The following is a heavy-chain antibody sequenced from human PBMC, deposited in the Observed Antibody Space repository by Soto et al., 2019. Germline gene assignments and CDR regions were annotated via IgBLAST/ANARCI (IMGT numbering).Heavy chain of an antibody. Sequence: GGSLRLSCAASGFTFRSYGMHWVRQAPGEGLEWVAVISYDGSNKYYADSVKGRFTISRDNSKNTLYLQMNSLRAEDTAVYYCAHFVPFDYWDQGTLVTVSS. D-gene: IGHD6-6*01. J-gene: IGHJ4*02. CDR2: ISYDGSNK. CDR3: AHFVPFDY. CDR1: GFTFRSYG. V-gene: IGHV3-30*03.